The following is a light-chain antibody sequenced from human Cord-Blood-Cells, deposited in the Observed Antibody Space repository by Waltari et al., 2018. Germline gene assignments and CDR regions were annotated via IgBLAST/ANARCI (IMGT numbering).Light chain of an antibody. V-gene: IGLV2-23*01. CDR2: EGR. J-gene: IGLJ3*02. Sequence: QSALTQPASVSGSPGQSITISCTGTSREVGRYNLVSWYQQHPGKAPKLMIYEGRKRPSGVSNRFSCSKSGNTASLTISGRQAEDEADYYCCSYAGSSTVFGGGTKLTVL. CDR3: CSYAGSSTV. CDR1: SREVGRYNL.